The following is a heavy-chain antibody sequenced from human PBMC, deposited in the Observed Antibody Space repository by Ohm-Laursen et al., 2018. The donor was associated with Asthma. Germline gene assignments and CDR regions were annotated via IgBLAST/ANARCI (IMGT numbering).Heavy chain of an antibody. Sequence: SSVKVSCKASGGTFSSYAISWVRQAPGQGLEWMGGIIPIFGIANYAQKFQGRVTITADKSTSTAYMELSSLRSEDTAVYYCAREDNGNQDYYGMDVWGQGTTITVSS. CDR3: AREDNGNQDYYGMDV. J-gene: IGHJ6*02. CDR1: GGTFSSYA. CDR2: IIPIFGIA. D-gene: IGHD1-14*01. V-gene: IGHV1-69*17.